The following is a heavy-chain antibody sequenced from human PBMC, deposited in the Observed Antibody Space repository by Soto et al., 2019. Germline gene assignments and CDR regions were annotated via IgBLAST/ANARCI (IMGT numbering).Heavy chain of an antibody. CDR1: GFTFSSYE. J-gene: IGHJ6*02. CDR3: ARAWPYTRYYDFWSGYYNYYYYYGMDV. CDR2: ISSSGSTI. D-gene: IGHD3-3*01. Sequence: EVQLVESGGGLVQPGGSLRLSCAASGFTFSSYEMNWVRQAPGKGLEWVSYISSSGSTIYYADSVKGRFTISRDNAKNSLYLQMNSLRAEDTAVYYCARAWPYTRYYDFWSGYYNYYYYYGMDVWGQGTTVTVSS. V-gene: IGHV3-48*03.